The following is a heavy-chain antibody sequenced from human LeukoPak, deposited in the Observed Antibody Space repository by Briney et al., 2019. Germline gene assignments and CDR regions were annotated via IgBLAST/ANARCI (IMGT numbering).Heavy chain of an antibody. CDR2: ISYDGSNK. CDR1: GFTFSSYG. J-gene: IGHJ5*02. CDR3: ARGQRGLKHLYSAWFDP. V-gene: IGHV3-30*03. D-gene: IGHD2-15*01. Sequence: GGSLRLSCAASGFTFSSYGMHWVRQAPGKGLEWVAVISYDGSNKYYADSVKGRFTISRDNSKNTLYLQMNSLRAEDTAVYYCARGQRGLKHLYSAWFDPWGQGTLVTVSS.